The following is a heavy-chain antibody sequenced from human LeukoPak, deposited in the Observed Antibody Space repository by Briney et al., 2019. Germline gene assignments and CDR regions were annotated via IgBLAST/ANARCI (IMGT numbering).Heavy chain of an antibody. CDR2: ISGNGGST. CDR3: AKGRLGIDY. D-gene: IGHD7-27*01. V-gene: IGHV3-23*01. CDR1: GSTFSNYA. J-gene: IGHJ4*02. Sequence: GGSLRLSCAASGSTFSNYAMSWVRQAPGKGLKWVSAISGNGGSTYYADSVKGRFTISRDNSKNTLYLQMNSLRAEDTAVYYCAKGRLGIDYWGQGTLVTVSS.